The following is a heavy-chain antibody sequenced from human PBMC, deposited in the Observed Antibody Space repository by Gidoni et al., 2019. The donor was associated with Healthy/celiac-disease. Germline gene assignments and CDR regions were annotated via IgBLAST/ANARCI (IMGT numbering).Heavy chain of an antibody. V-gene: IGHV1-24*01. CDR2: FDPEDGET. D-gene: IGHD1-26*01. Sequence: WMGGFDPEDGETTYAQKFQGRVTMTEDTSTDTAYMELSSLRSEDTAVYYCATEHLTWELLSRAFDIWGQGTMVTVSS. J-gene: IGHJ3*02. CDR3: ATEHLTWELLSRAFDI.